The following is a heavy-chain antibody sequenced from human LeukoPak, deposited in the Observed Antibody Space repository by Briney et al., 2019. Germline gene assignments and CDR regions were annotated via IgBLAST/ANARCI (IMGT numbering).Heavy chain of an antibody. Sequence: GGSLRLSCAASGFTFSSYNINWVRQAPGKGLEWVSSISSSSSYIYYADSMQSRFTISRDNTKNSLYLQMNSLRAEDTAVYYCARQGRLNAFDIWGQGTMVTVSS. CDR1: GFTFSSYN. CDR3: ARQGRLNAFDI. V-gene: IGHV3-21*01. J-gene: IGHJ3*02. CDR2: ISSSSSYI.